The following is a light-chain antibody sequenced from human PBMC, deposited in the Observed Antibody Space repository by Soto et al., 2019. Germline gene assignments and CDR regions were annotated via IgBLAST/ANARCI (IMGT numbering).Light chain of an antibody. J-gene: IGKJ4*01. CDR3: QQYDNLSLT. CDR1: QSISSW. Sequence: DIQMTQSPSTLSTSVGDRVTITCRASQSISSWLAWYQHKPGKAPKVLIYDASNLDTGVPSRISGSGSGTDFTFTISSLQPEDVATYYCQQYDNLSLTFGGGTKVDIK. V-gene: IGKV1-33*01. CDR2: DAS.